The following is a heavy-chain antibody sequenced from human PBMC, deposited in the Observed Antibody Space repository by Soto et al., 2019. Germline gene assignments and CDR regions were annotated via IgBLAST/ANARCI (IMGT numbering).Heavy chain of an antibody. CDR1: GGSVSSGSYY. Sequence: SETLSLTCTVSGGSVSSGSYYWSWIRQPPGKGLEWIGYIYYSGSTNYNPSLKSRVTISVDTSKNQFSLKLSSVTAADTAVYYCARADCSSTSCSWRDYYGMDVWGQGTTVTVSS. D-gene: IGHD2-2*01. CDR3: ARADCSSTSCSWRDYYGMDV. V-gene: IGHV4-61*01. CDR2: IYYSGST. J-gene: IGHJ6*02.